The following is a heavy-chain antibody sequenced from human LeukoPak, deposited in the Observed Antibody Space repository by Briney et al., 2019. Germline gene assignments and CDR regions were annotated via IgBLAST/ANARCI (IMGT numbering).Heavy chain of an antibody. CDR2: IYTSGST. D-gene: IGHD3-10*01. V-gene: IGHV4-4*07. CDR1: GGSISSYY. CDR3: ARGKWFGELLYFDF. J-gene: IGHJ4*02. Sequence: PSETLSLTCIVSGGSISSYYWSWIRQPAGKGLEWIGRIYTSGSTNYNPSLKSRVTISVDTSKNQFSLKPSSVAAADTAVYYCARGKWFGELLYFDFWGQGTLVTVSS.